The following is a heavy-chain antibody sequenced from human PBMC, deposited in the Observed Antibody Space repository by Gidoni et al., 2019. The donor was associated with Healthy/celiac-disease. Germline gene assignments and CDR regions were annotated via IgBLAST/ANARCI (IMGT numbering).Heavy chain of an antibody. D-gene: IGHD7-27*01. Sequence: EVQLLESGGGLVQPGGSLRLPCAASGFTFSIYAMSWVRQAPGKGLEWVSAISGSGGNTYYADSVKGRFTSSRDNSKNTLYLQMNSLRAEDTAVYYCAKRSVWGSEHDDYWGQGTLVTVSS. CDR1: GFTFSIYA. CDR2: ISGSGGNT. V-gene: IGHV3-23*01. J-gene: IGHJ4*02. CDR3: AKRSVWGSEHDDY.